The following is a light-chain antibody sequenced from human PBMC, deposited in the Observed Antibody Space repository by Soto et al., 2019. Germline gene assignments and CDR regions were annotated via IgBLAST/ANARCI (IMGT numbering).Light chain of an antibody. CDR2: GAS. CDR1: QYIGSN. V-gene: IGKV3-15*01. Sequence: EIVMTQSPATLSVSPGERATLSCRASQYIGSNLAWYQQKPGQAPRLHIYGASTRATGIPARFSGSGSGTEFTLTISSLQSEDFAVYYCEQYNNWPITFGQGTRLEIK. J-gene: IGKJ5*01. CDR3: EQYNNWPIT.